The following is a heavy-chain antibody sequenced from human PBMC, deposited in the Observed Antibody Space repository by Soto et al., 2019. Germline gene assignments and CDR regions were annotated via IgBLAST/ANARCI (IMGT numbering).Heavy chain of an antibody. CDR2: IFANGHT. Sequence: VSGGSISEKYWNWVRQPPGKGLEWIGLIFANGHTDYNPSLKSRVTMSVDASKNQFSLRLTSMTAADTAVYYCVASLAASGLNWLDPWGRGTLVTVSS. D-gene: IGHD6-13*01. J-gene: IGHJ5*02. CDR3: VASLAASGLNWLDP. V-gene: IGHV4-4*07. CDR1: GGSISEKY.